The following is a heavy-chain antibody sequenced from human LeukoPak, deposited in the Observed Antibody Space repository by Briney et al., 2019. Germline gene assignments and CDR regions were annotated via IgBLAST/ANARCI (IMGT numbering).Heavy chain of an antibody. CDR2: IRSKADNYAT. Sequence: GGSLRLSCAASGFTFSGTPILWVRQASGKGLEWVGRIRSKADNYATAYAASVQGRCTISRDDSKNTAYLQLNSLKTEDTAVYYCTQSNYWGQGALVTVSS. V-gene: IGHV3-73*01. CDR1: GFTFSGTP. J-gene: IGHJ4*02. CDR3: TQSNY.